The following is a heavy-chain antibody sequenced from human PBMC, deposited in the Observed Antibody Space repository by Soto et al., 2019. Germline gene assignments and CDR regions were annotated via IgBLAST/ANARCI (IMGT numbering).Heavy chain of an antibody. V-gene: IGHV4-59*01. CDR3: ARRYGSAFDL. J-gene: IGHJ3*01. CDR2: IYYSGSP. Sequence: QVQLQESGPGLVKPSETLSLTCTVSGGSISSYYWSWIRQPPGKGLEWIGYIYYSGSPNYNPSLKSRVTISVDTSKNQFSLKLTSVTDADTAVYYCARRYGSAFDLWGQGTMVTVSS. CDR1: GGSISSYY. D-gene: IGHD3-10*01.